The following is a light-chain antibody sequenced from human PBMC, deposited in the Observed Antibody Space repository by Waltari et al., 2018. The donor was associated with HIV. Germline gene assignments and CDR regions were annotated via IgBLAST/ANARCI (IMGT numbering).Light chain of an antibody. CDR2: RNN. Sequence: QAGLTQPPSMSTGLGQTATLTCSGDSKHIGYQGVPWVQHRQGRPPKLLSHRNNNRPSGISDRFSAFRSGDTAFLTISGLQSEDEADYFCTAWDSSLNGWVFGGGTHLTLL. V-gene: IGLV10-54*04. J-gene: IGLJ3*02. CDR3: TAWDSSLNGWV. CDR1: SKHIGYQG.